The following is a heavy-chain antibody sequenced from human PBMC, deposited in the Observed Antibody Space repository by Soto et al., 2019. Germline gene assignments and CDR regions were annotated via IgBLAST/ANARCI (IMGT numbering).Heavy chain of an antibody. J-gene: IGHJ6*02. CDR1: GFTVDSYS. CDR2: ISSSSGSI. V-gene: IGHV3-48*01. D-gene: IGHD3-16*01. CDR3: ARGGPNWDYYFYGMDV. Sequence: GGSLRLSCAAAGFTVDSYSINWVRQAPGKGLEWVSYISSSSGSIFYADSVRGRFTISRDNARNSVFLHLNSLRAADTAVYYCARGGPNWDYYFYGMDVWGQGTTVTVSS.